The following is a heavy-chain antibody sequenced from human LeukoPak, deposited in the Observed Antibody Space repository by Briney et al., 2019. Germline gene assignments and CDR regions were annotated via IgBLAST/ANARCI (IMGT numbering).Heavy chain of an antibody. D-gene: IGHD3-10*01. V-gene: IGHV4-34*01. CDR1: GGSFRGYY. CDR2: INHSGST. J-gene: IGHJ6*02. CDR3: ARGSRNYYGSGSYYLPNYYYGMDV. Sequence: SETLSLTCAVSGGSFRGYYWSWIRQPPGKGLEWIGEINHSGSTNYNPSLKSRVTISVDTSKNQFSLKLSSVTAADTAVYYCARGSRNYYGSGSYYLPNYYYGMDVWGQGTTVTVSS.